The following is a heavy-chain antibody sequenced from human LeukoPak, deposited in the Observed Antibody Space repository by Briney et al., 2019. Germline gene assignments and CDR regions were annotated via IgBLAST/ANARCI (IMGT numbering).Heavy chain of an antibody. J-gene: IGHJ4*02. Sequence: GGSLRLSCAASGFTFNSHEMNWVRQAPGKGLEWISYISSTGSNIYYADSVKGRFTISRDNAKNSVHLQMNSLRAEDTAVYYCARADGFSGYDFYYFDFWGQGTLVTVSS. CDR2: ISSTGSNI. V-gene: IGHV3-48*03. CDR3: ARADGFSGYDFYYFDF. D-gene: IGHD5-12*01. CDR1: GFTFNSHE.